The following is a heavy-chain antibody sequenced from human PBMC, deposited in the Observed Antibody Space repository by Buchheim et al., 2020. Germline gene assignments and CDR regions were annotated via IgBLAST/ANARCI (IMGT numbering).Heavy chain of an antibody. D-gene: IGHD1-26*01. Sequence: EVQLVESGGGLVQPGGSLRLSCAASGFTFSSYSMNWVRQAPGKGLEWVSYISSSSSTIYYADSVKGRFNISRENAKKSLYLQMNSLRAEDTAVYYCARDGIGKHFDYWGQGTL. J-gene: IGHJ4*02. CDR3: ARDGIGKHFDY. V-gene: IGHV3-48*04. CDR1: GFTFSSYS. CDR2: ISSSSSTI.